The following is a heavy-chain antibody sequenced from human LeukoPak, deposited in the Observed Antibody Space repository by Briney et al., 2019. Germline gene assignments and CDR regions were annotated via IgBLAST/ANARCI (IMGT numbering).Heavy chain of an antibody. CDR2: IKSKTDGGTT. D-gene: IGHD5-18*01. CDR3: TTYSYGNNDAFDI. Sequence: PGGSLRLSCAASGFTFSNAWMSWVRQAPGKGLEWVGRIKSKTDGGTTDYAAPVKGRFTISRDDSKNTLYLQMNSLKTEDTAVYYCTTYSYGNNDAFDIWGQGTMVTVSS. J-gene: IGHJ3*02. CDR1: GFTFSNAW. V-gene: IGHV3-15*01.